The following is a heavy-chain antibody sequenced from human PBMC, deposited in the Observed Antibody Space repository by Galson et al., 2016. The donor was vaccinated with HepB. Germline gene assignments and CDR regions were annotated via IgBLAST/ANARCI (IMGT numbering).Heavy chain of an antibody. D-gene: IGHD2-2*01. J-gene: IGHJ5*02. CDR2: ISTYKGNT. CDR1: DYTFNTYD. V-gene: IGHV1-18*01. Sequence: QSGAEVKKPGASVKVSCKASDYTFNTYDISWVRQAPGQGLEWMGIISTYKGNTNYAQDFQGRVTVTTDTSTSTAYMELRSLRSGDTAVYYCARVPSTYCSGTSCLFDTWGQGTLVTVSS. CDR3: ARVPSTYCSGTSCLFDT.